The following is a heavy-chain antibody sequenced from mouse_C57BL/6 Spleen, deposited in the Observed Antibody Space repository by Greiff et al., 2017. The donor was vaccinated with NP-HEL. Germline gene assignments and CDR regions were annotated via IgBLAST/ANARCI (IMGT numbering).Heavy chain of an antibody. D-gene: IGHD2-2*01. J-gene: IGHJ4*01. CDR1: GYSITSGYY. V-gene: IGHV3-6*01. Sequence: EVHLVESGPGLVKPSQSLSLTCSVTGYSITSGYYWNWIRQFPGNKLEWMGYISYDGSNNYNPSLKNRISITRDTSKNQFFLKLNSVTTEDTATYYCARDLRRLYGYDYYAMDYWGQGTSVTVSS. CDR3: ARDLRRLYGYDYYAMDY. CDR2: ISYDGSN.